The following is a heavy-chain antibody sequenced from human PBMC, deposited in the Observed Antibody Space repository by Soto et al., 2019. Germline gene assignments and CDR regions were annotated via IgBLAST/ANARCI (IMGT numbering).Heavy chain of an antibody. CDR2: IKQDGSEE. V-gene: IGHV3-7*01. CDR1: GIILGDYA. CDR3: ARGHVYCSGGSCYWDDAFDI. J-gene: IGHJ3*02. Sequence: GGSLRLSCTASGIILGDYAISWVRQAAGKGLEWVANIKQDGSEEYYADSVKGRFTISRDNTKNSLYLQMNSLRGEDTAVYYCARGHVYCSGGSCYWDDAFDIWGQGTMVTVSS. D-gene: IGHD2-15*01.